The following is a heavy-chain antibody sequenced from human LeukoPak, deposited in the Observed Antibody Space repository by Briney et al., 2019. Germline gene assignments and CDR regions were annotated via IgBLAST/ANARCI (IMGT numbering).Heavy chain of an antibody. CDR2: ISGSGGST. CDR1: GFTFSSYA. Sequence: GGSLRLSCAPSGFTFSSYAMSWVRQAPGKGVEWVSAISGSGGSTYYADSVKGRFTISRDNSKNTLYLQMNSLRAEDTAVYYCAKEVGATLRYFDYWGQGTLVTVSS. J-gene: IGHJ4*02. V-gene: IGHV3-23*01. CDR3: AKEVGATLRYFDY. D-gene: IGHD1-26*01.